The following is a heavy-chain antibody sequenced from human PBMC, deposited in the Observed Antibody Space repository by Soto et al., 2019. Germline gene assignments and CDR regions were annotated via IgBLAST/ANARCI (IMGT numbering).Heavy chain of an antibody. CDR1: GYTFTSYY. CDR3: ASDIVVVPAAQIHYYYMDV. CDR2: INPSGGST. D-gene: IGHD2-2*01. J-gene: IGHJ6*03. Sequence: GASVKVSCMASGYTFTSYYMHWVRQARGQGLEWMGIINPSGGSTSYAQKFQGRVTMTADTSTSTAYMELSSLRSEDTAVYYCASDIVVVPAAQIHYYYMDVWGKRTTVTVSS. V-gene: IGHV1-46*01.